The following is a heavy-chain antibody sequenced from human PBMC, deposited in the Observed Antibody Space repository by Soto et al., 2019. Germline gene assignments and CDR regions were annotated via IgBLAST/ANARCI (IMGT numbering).Heavy chain of an antibody. V-gene: IGHV4-4*02. Sequence: SETLSLTCAVSSGSISSSNWWSWVRQPPGKGLEWIGEIYHSGSTNYNPSLKSRVTISVDKSKNQFSLKLSSVTAADTAVYYCARAARGVAANVAEQFAYWVQGTLVTVSS. CDR2: IYHSGST. CDR3: ARAARGVAANVAEQFAY. J-gene: IGHJ4*02. CDR1: SGSISSSNW. D-gene: IGHD2-15*01.